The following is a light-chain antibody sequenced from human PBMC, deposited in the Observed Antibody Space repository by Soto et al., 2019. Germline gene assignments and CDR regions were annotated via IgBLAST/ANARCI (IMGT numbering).Light chain of an antibody. CDR2: AAS. Sequence: EIVLTQSPGTLSLSPGERATLSCRASQSVSSTYLSGYQQKPGQAPRPLIYAASSRETGIPDTFSGSGSGTDFTLTISRLEPEDFAVYYCQQYDSSPYTFGQGTKLEIK. V-gene: IGKV3-20*01. CDR3: QQYDSSPYT. CDR1: QSVSSTY. J-gene: IGKJ2*01.